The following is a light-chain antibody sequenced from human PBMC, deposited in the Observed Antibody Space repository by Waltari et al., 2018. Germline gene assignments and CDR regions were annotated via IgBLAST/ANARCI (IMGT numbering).Light chain of an antibody. CDR3: QQYNSYRT. J-gene: IGKJ1*01. CDR1: QSISSW. V-gene: IGKV1-5*03. Sequence: DIQSTQCPSTLSASVGDQVPITCRASQSISSWVAWYQQNPGKAPKLLIYYASSSASRVPSRFSGSGSGTEITLTISSLQPDDFATYYCQQYNSYRTFGQGTKVEIK. CDR2: YAS.